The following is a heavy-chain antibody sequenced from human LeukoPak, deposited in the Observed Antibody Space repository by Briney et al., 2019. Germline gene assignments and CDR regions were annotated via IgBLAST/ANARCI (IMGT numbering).Heavy chain of an antibody. J-gene: IGHJ3*01. CDR1: GVTFGSYA. D-gene: IGHD2-15*01. V-gene: IGHV1-69*13. Sequence: SVKLSCAASGVTFGSYAISWVRQAPGQGLEWMGGISPIFGRANYAQTVKGRVTISADDSTSTAYMALSSLRYEDTAVYYCARARGYCSGGSCYLDAFDLWGQGTMVTVSS. CDR3: ARARGYCSGGSCYLDAFDL. CDR2: ISPIFGRA.